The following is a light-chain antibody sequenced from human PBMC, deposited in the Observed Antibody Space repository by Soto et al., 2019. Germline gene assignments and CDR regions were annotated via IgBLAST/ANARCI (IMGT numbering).Light chain of an antibody. V-gene: IGKV1-5*03. CDR2: KES. CDR1: QSISSW. CDR3: QQYNSDSLT. J-gene: IGKJ3*01. Sequence: DIQMTQSPSTLSASVGDRVTITCRASQSISSWLAWYQQKPGKAPKLLIYKESSLESGVPSRFSGSGSGTEVTLTISSLQPDDFATYYCQQYNSDSLTFGPGTKVDIK.